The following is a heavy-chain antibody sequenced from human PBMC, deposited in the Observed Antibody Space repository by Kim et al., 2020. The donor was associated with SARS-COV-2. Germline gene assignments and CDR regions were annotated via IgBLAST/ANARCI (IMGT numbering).Heavy chain of an antibody. D-gene: IGHD1-26*01. CDR1: GGAIRSYY. J-gene: IGHJ5*02. CDR3: ASTGVGAVCWFDP. Sequence: SETLSLTCSVSGGAIRSYYWTWIRQPPGRRLEWIGYVYHTGNTNYNPSLRGRVTISLDTSKRQFSLTLTSVTAADTAVYYCASTGVGAVCWFDPWGQGTLVSVSS. V-gene: IGHV4-59*01. CDR2: VYHTGNT.